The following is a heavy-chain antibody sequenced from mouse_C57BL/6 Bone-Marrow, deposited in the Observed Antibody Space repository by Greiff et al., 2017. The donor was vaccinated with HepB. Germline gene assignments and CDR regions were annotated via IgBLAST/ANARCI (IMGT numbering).Heavy chain of an antibody. Sequence: VKLVESGAELARPGASVKLSCKASGYTFTSYGISWVKQRTGQGLEWIGEIYPRSGNTYYNEKFKGKATLTADKSSSTAYMALRGLTAEDSAICFCAGESIAYWGRGTLVTVSA. V-gene: IGHV1-81*01. CDR2: IYPRSGNT. J-gene: IGHJ3*01. CDR3: AGESIAY. CDR1: GYTFTSYG.